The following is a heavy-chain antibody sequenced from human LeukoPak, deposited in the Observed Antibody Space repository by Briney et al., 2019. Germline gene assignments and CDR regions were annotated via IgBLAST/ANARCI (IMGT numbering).Heavy chain of an antibody. CDR1: GDSISSYY. J-gene: IGHJ4*02. Sequence: SETLSLTCTVSGDSISSYYWSWIRQPPGKGLEWIGYIYYSGHTNYNPSLKSRVTISLDTSKSQFSLKLSSMTAADTAVYYCARHSFGHLFDNWGQGTLVTVSS. D-gene: IGHD5-18*01. V-gene: IGHV4-59*01. CDR2: IYYSGHT. CDR3: ARHSFGHLFDN.